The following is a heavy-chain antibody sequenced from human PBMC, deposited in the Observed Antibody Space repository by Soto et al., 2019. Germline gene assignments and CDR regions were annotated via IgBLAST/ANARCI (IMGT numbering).Heavy chain of an antibody. Sequence: QVQLQESGPGLVKPSETLSLTCTVSGGSISRYYWSWIRQPPGKGLEWIGYIYYSGSTNYNPSLKRRVTISVDTSKNQFSLKLSSVTAADTAVYYCARLFGMDVWGQGTTVTVSS. J-gene: IGHJ6*02. CDR2: IYYSGST. V-gene: IGHV4-59*08. CDR1: GGSISRYY. CDR3: ARLFGMDV.